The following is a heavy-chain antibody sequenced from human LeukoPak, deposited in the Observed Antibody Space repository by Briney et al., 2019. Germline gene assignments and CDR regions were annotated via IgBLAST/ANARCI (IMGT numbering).Heavy chain of an antibody. J-gene: IGHJ3*02. CDR3: ARVLKNQLLMGNAFDI. V-gene: IGHV1-69*13. CDR1: RGTFSSYT. CDR2: IIPIFGTA. Sequence: SVKVSCKASRGTFSSYTISWVRQAPGQGLEWMGGIIPIFGTANYAQKFQGRVTITADESTSTAYMELSSLRSEDTAVYYCARVLKNQLLMGNAFDIWGQGTMVTVSS. D-gene: IGHD2-2*01.